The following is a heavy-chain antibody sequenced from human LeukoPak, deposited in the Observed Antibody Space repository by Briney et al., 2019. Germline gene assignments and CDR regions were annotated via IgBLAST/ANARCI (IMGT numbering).Heavy chain of an antibody. Sequence: GGSLRLSCATSGFIFSNAWMSWVRQAPGKGLEWVSVIYSGGSTYYADSVKGRFTISRDNSKNTLYLQMNSLRAEDTAVYYCARAVVVPAAIRYWGQGTLVTVSS. D-gene: IGHD2-2*01. CDR2: IYSGGST. V-gene: IGHV3-66*01. CDR1: GFIFSNAW. J-gene: IGHJ4*02. CDR3: ARAVVVPAAIRY.